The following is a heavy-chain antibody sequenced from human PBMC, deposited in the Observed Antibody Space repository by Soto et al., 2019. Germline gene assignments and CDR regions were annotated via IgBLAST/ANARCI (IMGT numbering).Heavy chain of an antibody. J-gene: IGHJ3*02. CDR2: IIPIFGTA. D-gene: IGHD3-22*01. V-gene: IGHV1-69*13. CDR3: ARSLDRYDSSDPDAFDI. CDR1: GGTFGSYA. Sequence: PSVKVSCKASGGTFGSYAISWVRQAPGQGLEWMGGIIPIFGTANYAQKFQGRVTITADESMSTAYMELSSLRSEDTAVYYCARSLDRYDSSDPDAFDIWGQGTMVTVSS.